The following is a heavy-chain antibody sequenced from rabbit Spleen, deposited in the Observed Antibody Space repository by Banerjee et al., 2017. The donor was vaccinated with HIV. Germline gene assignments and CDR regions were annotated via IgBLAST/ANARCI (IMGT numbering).Heavy chain of an antibody. CDR1: GFSFSDRDV. J-gene: IGHJ4*01. Sequence: QEQLVESGGGLVQPEGSLTLTCKASGFSFSDRDVMCWVRQAPGKGLQWIACINASTGKPVYATWASGRFTISRTSSTTVTLQMTSLTAADTATYFCARDGDGGSSGYSFDLWGQGTLVTFS. V-gene: IGHV1S45*01. D-gene: IGHD1-1*01. CDR3: ARDGDGGSSGYSFDL. CDR2: INASTGKP.